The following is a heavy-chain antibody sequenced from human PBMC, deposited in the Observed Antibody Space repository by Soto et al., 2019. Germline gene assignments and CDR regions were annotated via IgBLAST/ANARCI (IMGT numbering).Heavy chain of an antibody. J-gene: IGHJ5*02. D-gene: IGHD6-13*01. Sequence: GGSLRLSCAASGFTFSDYYMSWIRQAPGKGLEWVSYISSSSSYTNYADSVKGRFTISRDNAKNSLYLQMNSLRAEDTAVYYCAREGGGSSWSIGWFDPWGQGTLVTVSS. V-gene: IGHV3-11*06. CDR3: AREGGGSSWSIGWFDP. CDR2: ISSSSSYT. CDR1: GFTFSDYY.